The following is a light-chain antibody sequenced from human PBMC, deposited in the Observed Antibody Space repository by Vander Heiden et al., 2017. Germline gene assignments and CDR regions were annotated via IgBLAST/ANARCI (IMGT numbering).Light chain of an antibody. CDR3: QQYYSTPYT. CDR2: EAS. V-gene: IGKV4-1*01. J-gene: IGKJ2*01. CDR1: PRDLFSSNIKNY. Sequence: DIVMTQSPDSLAVSLGERATINCNSCPRDLFSSNIKNYLAWYQQKPGQPPKLLIYEASNLESGVPDRFSGSGSGTDFTLTISSLQAEDVAVYYCQQYYSTPYTFGHGTKLDIK.